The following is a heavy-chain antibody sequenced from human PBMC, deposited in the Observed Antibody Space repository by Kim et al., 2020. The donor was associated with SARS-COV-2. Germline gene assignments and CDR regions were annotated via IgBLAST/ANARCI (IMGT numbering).Heavy chain of an antibody. J-gene: IGHJ4*02. CDR2: INQGGGDK. D-gene: IGHD6-19*01. CDR3: ARGWAVAGSRDY. Sequence: GGSLRLSCEASGFSISNKWMSWVRQAPGKGLEWVANINQGGGDKYYVDSVKGRFTIYRDNANNLLFLQMDSLRAEDTAVYYCARGWAVAGSRDYWGQGTLVTVSS. CDR1: GFSISNKW. V-gene: IGHV3-7*03.